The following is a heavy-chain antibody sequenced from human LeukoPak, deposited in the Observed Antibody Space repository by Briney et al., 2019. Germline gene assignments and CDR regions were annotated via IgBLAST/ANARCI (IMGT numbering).Heavy chain of an antibody. Sequence: PGRSLRLSCAASGFTFDDYAMHWVRQAPGKGLEWVSGISWNSGSIGYADSVKGRFTISRDSAKNSLYLQMNSLRAEDTALYYCAKDMRFGESSYWFDPWGQGTLVTVSS. CDR2: ISWNSGSI. J-gene: IGHJ5*02. V-gene: IGHV3-9*01. D-gene: IGHD3-10*01. CDR3: AKDMRFGESSYWFDP. CDR1: GFTFDDYA.